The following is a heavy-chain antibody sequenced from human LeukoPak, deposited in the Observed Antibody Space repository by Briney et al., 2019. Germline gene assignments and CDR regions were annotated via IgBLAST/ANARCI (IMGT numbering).Heavy chain of an antibody. V-gene: IGHV3-21*01. Sequence: GGSLRLSCAASGFTFSSYSMNWVRQARGKGLEGVSSISNSSSYIYYADSVKCRFTISRDNAKNSLYLQKNSLRAEDTAVYYCARDGHGDYGNDAFDIWGQGTMVTVSS. D-gene: IGHD4-17*01. CDR2: ISNSSSYI. CDR1: GFTFSSYS. J-gene: IGHJ3*02. CDR3: ARDGHGDYGNDAFDI.